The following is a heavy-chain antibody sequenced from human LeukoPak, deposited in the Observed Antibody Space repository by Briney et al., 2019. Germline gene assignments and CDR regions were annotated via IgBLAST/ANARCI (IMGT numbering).Heavy chain of an antibody. J-gene: IGHJ5*02. D-gene: IGHD1-7*01. CDR1: GYAFTSYG. CDR3: ARDPWNYGEDWFDP. Sequence: ASVKVSCKASGYAFTSYGISWVRQAPGQALEWMGWISAYNGNTNYAQKLQGRVTMTTDTSTSTAYMELRSLRSNDTAVYYCARDPWNYGEDWFDPWGQGTLVTVSS. V-gene: IGHV1-18*01. CDR2: ISAYNGNT.